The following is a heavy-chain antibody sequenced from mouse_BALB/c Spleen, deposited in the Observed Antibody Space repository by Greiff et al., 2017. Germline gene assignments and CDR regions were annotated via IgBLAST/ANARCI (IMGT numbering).Heavy chain of an antibody. Sequence: EVKLMESGGGLVKPGGSLKLSCAASGFTFSSYAMSWVRQTPEKRLEWVATISSGGSYTYYPDSVKGRFTISRDNAKNTLYLQMSSLRSEDTAMYYCARQYYGGYAMDYWGQGTSVTVSS. CDR2: ISSGGSYT. J-gene: IGHJ4*01. CDR3: ARQYYGGYAMDY. V-gene: IGHV5-9-3*01. D-gene: IGHD1-1*01. CDR1: GFTFSSYA.